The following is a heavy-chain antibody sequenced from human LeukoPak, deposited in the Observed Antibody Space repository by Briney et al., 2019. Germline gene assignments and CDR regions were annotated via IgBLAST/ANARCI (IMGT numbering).Heavy chain of an antibody. J-gene: IGHJ4*02. CDR2: IKSKTDGGTT. CDR3: TTDPNASSTLHF. V-gene: IGHV3-15*01. CDR1: GFSFSNVG. Sequence: PGGSLRLSCAASGFSFSNVGMSWVRQAPGKGLEWVGRIKSKTDGGTTDYASPVKGRFTISRDDSKTTLYLQMSSLKTEDTAVYYCTTDPNASSTLHFWGQGTLVTVSS. D-gene: IGHD6-13*01.